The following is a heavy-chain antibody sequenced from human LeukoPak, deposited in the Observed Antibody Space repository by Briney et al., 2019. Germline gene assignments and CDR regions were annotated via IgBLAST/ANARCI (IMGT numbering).Heavy chain of an antibody. CDR3: ARPATNIAVAGNGGAFDI. CDR2: INAGNGNT. V-gene: IGHV1-3*01. Sequence: ASVKVSCKASGYTFTSHAMHWVRQAPGQRLEWMGWINAGNGNTKYPQKFQGRVTITTDESTSTAYMELSSLRSEDTAVYYCARPATNIAVAGNGGAFDIWGQGTMVTVSS. CDR1: GYTFTSHA. J-gene: IGHJ3*02. D-gene: IGHD6-19*01.